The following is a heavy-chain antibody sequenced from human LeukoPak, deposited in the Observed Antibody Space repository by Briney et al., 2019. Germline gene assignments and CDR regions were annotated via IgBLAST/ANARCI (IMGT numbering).Heavy chain of an antibody. Sequence: SETLSLTCTVSGGSISSSSHYWGWIRQPPGKGLEWYGSMYYSGGSYYNPSLKSRVTISVDTSNNQFSLKLTSVTAADTAVYYCAREGRVGVRGIRAFDYWGQGTLVTVSS. J-gene: IGHJ4*02. CDR2: MYYSGGS. CDR1: GGSISSSSHY. D-gene: IGHD3-10*01. V-gene: IGHV4-39*07. CDR3: AREGRVGVRGIRAFDY.